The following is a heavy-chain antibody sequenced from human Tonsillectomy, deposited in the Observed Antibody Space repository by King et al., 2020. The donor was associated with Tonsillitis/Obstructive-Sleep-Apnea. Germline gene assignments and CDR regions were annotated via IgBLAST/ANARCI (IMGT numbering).Heavy chain of an antibody. CDR1: SYTFTTYG. D-gene: IGHD1-26*01. Sequence: VQLVESGAEVKKPGASVKVSCKASSYTFTTYGITWVRQAPGQGLEWMGWVSAYNGNTNYAQNLQGRVTMTTETSTSTTYMELRSLRSDDTAVYYCATARIVRPTIGSFQHWGQGTLVTVSS. CDR2: VSAYNGNT. J-gene: IGHJ1*01. CDR3: ATARIVRPTIGSFQH. V-gene: IGHV1-18*01.